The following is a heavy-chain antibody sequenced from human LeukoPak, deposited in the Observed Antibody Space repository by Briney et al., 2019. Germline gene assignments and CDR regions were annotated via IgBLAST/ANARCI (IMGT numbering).Heavy chain of an antibody. Sequence: PGGSLRLSCEASGFTFSNYALYWVRQAPGKGLEWVAGISYDATTKRYADSVKGRFTISRDNSKNMLYLQMNGLRGEDTALYYCARWRDSYNDDYYYYGMDVWGQGTTVTVSS. V-gene: IGHV3-30*14. CDR2: ISYDATTK. CDR3: ARWRDSYNDDYYYYGMDV. CDR1: GFTFSNYA. J-gene: IGHJ6*02. D-gene: IGHD5-18*01.